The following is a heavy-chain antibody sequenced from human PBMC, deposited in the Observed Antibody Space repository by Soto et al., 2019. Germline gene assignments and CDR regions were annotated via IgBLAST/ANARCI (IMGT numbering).Heavy chain of an antibody. V-gene: IGHV3-53*01. Sequence: SGGSLRLSCAASGFTVSSNYMSWVRQAPGKGLEWVSVIYSGGSTYYADSVKGRFTISRDNSKNTLYLQMNSLRAEDTAVYYCARDGGGPYPRNWGQGTLVTVSS. J-gene: IGHJ4*02. CDR3: ARDGGGPYPRN. CDR1: GFTVSSNY. CDR2: IYSGGST. D-gene: IGHD3-3*01.